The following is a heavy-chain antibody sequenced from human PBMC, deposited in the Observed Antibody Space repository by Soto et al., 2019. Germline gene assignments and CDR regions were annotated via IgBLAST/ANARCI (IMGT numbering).Heavy chain of an antibody. J-gene: IGHJ3*02. Sequence: GESLKISCKGSGYSFTTYWIGWVRQMPGKGLEWMGIIYPGDSDTRYSPSFQGQVIISADKSISTAYLQWSSLKASDTAMYYCARSMTTVTTDGAFDIWGKGTMVTVSS. D-gene: IGHD4-4*01. V-gene: IGHV5-51*01. CDR2: IYPGDSDT. CDR3: ARSMTTVTTDGAFDI. CDR1: GYSFTTYW.